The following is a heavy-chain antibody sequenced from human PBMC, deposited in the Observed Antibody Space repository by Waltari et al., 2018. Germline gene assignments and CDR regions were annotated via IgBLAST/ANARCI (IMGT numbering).Heavy chain of an antibody. CDR3: ARSPPSHYDSSGYVDY. V-gene: IGHV3-33*01. CDR2: KVDDGRNK. Sequence: QVQLVESGGGVVQPGRSLRLSCAASGFTFSSYGMHWVRQAPGKGLEWVAVKVDDGRNKNKADSVKGRFTISRDNSKNTLDLQRNSLRAEDTAVYYCARSPPSHYDSSGYVDYWGQGTLVTVSS. D-gene: IGHD3-22*01. CDR1: GFTFSSYG. J-gene: IGHJ4*02.